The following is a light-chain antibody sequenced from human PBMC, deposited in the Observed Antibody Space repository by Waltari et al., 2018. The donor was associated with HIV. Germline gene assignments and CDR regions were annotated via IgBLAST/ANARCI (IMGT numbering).Light chain of an antibody. J-gene: IGLJ2*01. CDR1: SSKNGAGYG. Sequence: QSVLTQPPSVSGAPGQRVTISCTGSSSKNGAGYGRHWYQQLPGTAPKLLIYGNTNRPSGIPDRFSGSKSDTSASLAITGLQAEDEADYYCQSYDSSLSVVVFGGGTKLTVL. CDR3: QSYDSSLSVVV. V-gene: IGLV1-40*01. CDR2: GNT.